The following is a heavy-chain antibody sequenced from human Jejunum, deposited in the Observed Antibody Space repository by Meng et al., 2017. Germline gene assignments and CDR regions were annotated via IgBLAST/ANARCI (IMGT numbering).Heavy chain of an antibody. CDR3: AREVGYYDDSAYPNIWYFNL. CDR1: GFTSEDYG. Sequence: GESLKISCAASGFTSEDYGMSWVRQVPGKGLEWVSGINWKGDRTAYAESVKGRFTISRDNAKNSLYLQMNSLTAEDTALYYCAREVGYYDDSAYPNIWYFNLWGRGTLVTVSS. CDR2: INWKGDRT. D-gene: IGHD3-22*01. J-gene: IGHJ2*01. V-gene: IGHV3-20*04.